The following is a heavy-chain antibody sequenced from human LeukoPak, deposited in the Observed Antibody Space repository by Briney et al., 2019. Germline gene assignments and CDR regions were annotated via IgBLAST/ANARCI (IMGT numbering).Heavy chain of an antibody. CDR2: IYYSGST. Sequence: SETLSLTCTVSGGSVSSGSYYWSWIRQPPGTGLEWIGYIYYSGSTNYNPSLKSRVTISVDTSKNQFSLKLSSVTAADTAVYYCASKGHDYVSPFDYWGQGTLVTVSS. V-gene: IGHV4-61*01. CDR1: GGSVSSGSYY. D-gene: IGHD3-16*01. CDR3: ASKGHDYVSPFDY. J-gene: IGHJ4*02.